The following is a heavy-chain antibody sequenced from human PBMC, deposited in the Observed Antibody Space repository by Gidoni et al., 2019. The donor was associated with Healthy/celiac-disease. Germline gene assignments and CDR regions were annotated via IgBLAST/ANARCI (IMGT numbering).Heavy chain of an antibody. CDR1: GGSISSYY. CDR3: ARSRAAAIFYFDY. D-gene: IGHD2-2*01. V-gene: IGHV4-59*01. CDR2: IYYSGST. J-gene: IGHJ4*02. Sequence: QVQLQESGPGLVKPSETLSLTCTVSGGSISSYYWSWIRQPPGKGLEWIGYIYYSGSTNYNPSLKSRVTISVDTSKSQFSLKLSSVTAADTAVYYCARSRAAAIFYFDYWGQGTLVTVSS.